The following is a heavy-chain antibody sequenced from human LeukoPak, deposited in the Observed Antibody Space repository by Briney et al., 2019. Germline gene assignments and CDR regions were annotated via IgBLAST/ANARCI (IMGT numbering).Heavy chain of an antibody. CDR3: ARYPLDYDFWSGYLSGYMDV. V-gene: IGHV4-34*01. CDR2: INHSGST. CDR1: GGSISSYY. Sequence: SETLSLTCTVSGGSISSYYWGWIRQPPGKGLEWIGEINHSGSTNYNPSLKSRVTISVDTSKNQFSLKLSSVTAADTAVYYCARYPLDYDFWSGYLSGYMDVWGKGTTVTVSS. D-gene: IGHD3-3*01. J-gene: IGHJ6*03.